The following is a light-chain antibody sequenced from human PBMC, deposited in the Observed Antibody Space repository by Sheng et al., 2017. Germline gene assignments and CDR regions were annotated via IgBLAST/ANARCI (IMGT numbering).Light chain of an antibody. CDR3: QQYNTYRT. V-gene: IGKV1-5*03. J-gene: IGKJ1*01. CDR1: ESMSYW. Sequence: DIQMTQSPSTLSASVGDRVTITCRASESMSYWLAWYQQKPGKAPKLLIYKASALESGVPSRFSGSGSGTEFSLTIASLQPDDFATYYCQQYNTYRTFGQGTHGGNQT. CDR2: KAS.